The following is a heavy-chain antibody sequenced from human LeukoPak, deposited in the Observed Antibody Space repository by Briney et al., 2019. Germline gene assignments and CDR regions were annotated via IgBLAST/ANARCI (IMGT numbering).Heavy chain of an antibody. Sequence: GGSLRLSCAASGFTFSSNGIHWVRQAPGKGLEWVAVIWYDGSNKDYADSVKGRFTISRDNSKNTLYLQMNSLRAEDTAVYYCARDSPNYYDSGGYYYAFDYWGQGTLVTVSS. CDR2: IWYDGSNK. J-gene: IGHJ4*02. V-gene: IGHV3-33*01. CDR3: ARDSPNYYDSGGYYYAFDY. D-gene: IGHD3-22*01. CDR1: GFTFSSNG.